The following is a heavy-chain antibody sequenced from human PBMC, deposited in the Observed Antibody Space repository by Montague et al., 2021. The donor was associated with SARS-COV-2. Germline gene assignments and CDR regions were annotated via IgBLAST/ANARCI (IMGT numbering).Heavy chain of an antibody. V-gene: IGHV3-9*01. J-gene: IGHJ6*02. Sequence: SRRFSCAASGFNFDDYAMHWVRQAPGKGLEWVSGISWNSGSIDYADSVKGRFTISRDNAKNSLYLQMNSLRPDDTALYYCAKDKIYGSGSYYTQLGYYGLDVWGQGTTVTVSS. CDR1: GFNFDDYA. CDR3: AKDKIYGSGSYYTQLGYYGLDV. CDR2: ISWNSGSI. D-gene: IGHD3-10*01.